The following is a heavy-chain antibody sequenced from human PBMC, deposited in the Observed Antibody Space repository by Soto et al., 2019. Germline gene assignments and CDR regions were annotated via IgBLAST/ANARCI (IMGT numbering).Heavy chain of an antibody. CDR1: GFTFSTYT. V-gene: IGHV3-48*01. D-gene: IGHD3-3*01. CDR2: ISSSSSAI. CDR3: ARGAFF. J-gene: IGHJ4*02. Sequence: EVQLVESGGDLGQPGGSLRLSCAASGFTFSTYTMNWVRQAPGKGLEWVSYISSSSSAIYYADSVKGRFTISRDNAKNSLYPQMNSLRVEDTAVYYCARGAFFWGQGTLVTVSS.